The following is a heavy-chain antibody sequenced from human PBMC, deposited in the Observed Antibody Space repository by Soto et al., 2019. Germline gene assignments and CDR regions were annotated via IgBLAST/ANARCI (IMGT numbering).Heavy chain of an antibody. CDR3: ARVGTTVIDY. Sequence: PGGSLRLSCAASGFTFNDYSMNWVRQAPGKGLEWVSSISSSSSYIYYADSVKGRFTISRDNAKNSLYLQMNSLRAEDTAVYYCARVGTTVIDYWGQGTLVTVSS. V-gene: IGHV3-21*01. CDR1: GFTFNDYS. J-gene: IGHJ4*02. CDR2: ISSSSSYI. D-gene: IGHD1-7*01.